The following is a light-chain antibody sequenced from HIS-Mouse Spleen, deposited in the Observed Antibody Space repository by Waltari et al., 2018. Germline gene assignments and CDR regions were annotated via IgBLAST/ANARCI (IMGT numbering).Light chain of an antibody. CDR1: SSDVGSYNL. J-gene: IGLJ2*01. Sequence: LTQPASVSGSPGQSITISCTGTSSDVGSYNLVSWYQQHPGKAPKLMIYEGSKRPSGVSNGFSGPKSGNTASLTISGLQAEDEADYYCCSYAGSSTFEVFGGGTKLTVL. V-gene: IGLV2-23*03. CDR2: EGS. CDR3: CSYAGSSTFEV.